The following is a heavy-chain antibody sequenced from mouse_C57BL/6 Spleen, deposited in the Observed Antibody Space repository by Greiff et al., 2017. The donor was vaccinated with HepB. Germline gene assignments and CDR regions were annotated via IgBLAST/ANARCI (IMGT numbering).Heavy chain of an antibody. Sequence: EVQVVESGGDLVKPGGSLKLSCAASGFTFSSYGMSWVRQTPDKRLEWVATISSGGSYTYYPDSVKGRFTISRDNAKNTLYLQMSSLKSEDTAMYYCARQGPSYAMDYWGQGTSVTVSS. D-gene: IGHD3-3*01. CDR1: GFTFSSYG. CDR3: ARQGPSYAMDY. CDR2: ISSGGSYT. J-gene: IGHJ4*01. V-gene: IGHV5-6*01.